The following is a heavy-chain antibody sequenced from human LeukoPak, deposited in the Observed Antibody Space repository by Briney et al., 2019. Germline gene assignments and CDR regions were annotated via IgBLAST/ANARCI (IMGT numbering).Heavy chain of an antibody. Sequence: SETLSLTCTVSGGSISSYYWSWIRQPPGKGLEWIGYIYHSGSTNYNPSLKSRVTISVDTSKNQFSLKLSSVTAADTAVYYCARLKDDSSGYYYGWYYFDYWGQGTLVTVSS. D-gene: IGHD3-22*01. CDR1: GGSISSYY. J-gene: IGHJ4*02. V-gene: IGHV4-59*08. CDR3: ARLKDDSSGYYYGWYYFDY. CDR2: IYHSGST.